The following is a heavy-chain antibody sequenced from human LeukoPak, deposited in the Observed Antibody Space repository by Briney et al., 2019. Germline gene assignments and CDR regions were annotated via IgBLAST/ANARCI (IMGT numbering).Heavy chain of an antibody. CDR1: GGSISSSSYY. CDR2: IYYSGST. J-gene: IGHJ2*01. CDR3: ARYHGGRQPGLFDL. Sequence: SETLSLTCTVSGGSISSSSYYWGWIRQPPGKGLEWIGSIYYSGSTYYNPSLKSRVTISVDTSKNQFSLKLSSVTAADTAVYYCARYHGGRQPGLFDLWGRGTLVTVSS. V-gene: IGHV4-39*01. D-gene: IGHD1-26*01.